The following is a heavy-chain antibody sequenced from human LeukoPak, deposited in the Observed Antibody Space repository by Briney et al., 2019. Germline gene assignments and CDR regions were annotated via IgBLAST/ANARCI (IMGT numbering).Heavy chain of an antibody. V-gene: IGHV3-30*04. CDR2: ISYDGSNK. J-gene: IGHJ4*02. D-gene: IGHD1-26*01. CDR1: GFTFSSYA. Sequence: GGSLRLSCAASGFTFSSYAMHWVRQAPGKGPEWVAVISYDGSNKYYADSVKGRFTISRDNSKNTLYLQMNSLRAEDTVVYYCARDNSGSYPKFDYWGQGTLVTVSS. CDR3: ARDNSGSYPKFDY.